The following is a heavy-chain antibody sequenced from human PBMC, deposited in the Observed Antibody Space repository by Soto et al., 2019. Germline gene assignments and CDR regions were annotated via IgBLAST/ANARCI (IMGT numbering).Heavy chain of an antibody. CDR3: ARRIWDTAMDLTWFDP. V-gene: IGHV4-39*01. J-gene: IGHJ5*02. D-gene: IGHD5-18*01. CDR2: IYYSGST. Sequence: QLQLQESGPGLVKPSETLSLTCTVSGGSISSSSYYWGWIRQPPGKGLEWIGSIYYSGSTYYNPFLERRFTISVDTSQNQFALRLSSVAAADTAVYYCARRIWDTAMDLTWFDPWGQGPLVTVSS. CDR1: GGSISSSSYY.